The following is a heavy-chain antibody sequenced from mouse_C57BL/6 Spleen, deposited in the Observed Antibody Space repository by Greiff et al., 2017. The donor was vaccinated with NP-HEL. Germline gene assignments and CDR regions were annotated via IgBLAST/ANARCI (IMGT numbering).Heavy chain of an antibody. V-gene: IGHV1-26*01. J-gene: IGHJ2*01. CDR1: GYTFTDYY. CDR3: ARYLFYSNYLFDY. CDR2: INPNNGGT. D-gene: IGHD2-5*01. Sequence: VQLQQSGPELVKPGASVKISCKASGYTFTDYYMNWVKQSHGKSLEWIGDINPNNGGTSYNQKFKGKATLTVDKSSSTAYMELRSLTSEDSAVYYCARYLFYSNYLFDYWGQGTTLTVSS.